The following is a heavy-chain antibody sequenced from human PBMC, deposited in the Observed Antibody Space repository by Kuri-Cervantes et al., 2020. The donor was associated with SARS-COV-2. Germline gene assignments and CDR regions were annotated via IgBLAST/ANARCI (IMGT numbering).Heavy chain of an antibody. CDR2: IGPSGTTK. CDR3: ARPGWGGYDWFDP. D-gene: IGHD3-3*01. J-gene: IGHJ5*02. CDR1: GFIFSDYY. Sequence: GESLKISCVASGFIFSDYYMTWIRQAPGKGLEWVSNIGPSGTTKYYADSVKGRFTISRDNAKNSLYLQMNSLRAEDTAVYYCARPGWGGYDWFDPWGQGTLVTVSS. V-gene: IGHV3-11*04.